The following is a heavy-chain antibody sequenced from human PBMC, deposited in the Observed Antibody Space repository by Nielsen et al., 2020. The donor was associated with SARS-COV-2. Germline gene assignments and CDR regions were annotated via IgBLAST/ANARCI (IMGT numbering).Heavy chain of an antibody. CDR1: AFTFSTYW. V-gene: IGHV3-30-3*01. CDR3: ARERFAGTTLEETDY. CDR2: ISYDGSNK. Sequence: GESLKISCAASAFTFSTYWMHWVRQAPGKGLEWVAVISYDGSNKYYADSVKGRFTISRDNSKNTLYLQMNSLRAEDTAVYYCARERFAGTTLEETDYWGQGTLVTVSS. D-gene: IGHD1/OR15-1a*01. J-gene: IGHJ4*02.